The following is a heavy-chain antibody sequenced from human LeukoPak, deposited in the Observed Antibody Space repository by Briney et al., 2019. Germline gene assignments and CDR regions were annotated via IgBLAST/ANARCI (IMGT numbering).Heavy chain of an antibody. V-gene: IGHV4-34*01. J-gene: IGHJ4*02. CDR2: INHSGST. Sequence: SETLSLTCAVYGGSFSGYYWSWIRQPPGKGLEWIGEINHSGSTNYNPSLKSRVTISVDTSKNQFSLKLSSVTAADTAVYYCARGRRGSSGWYGYWGQGTLVTVSS. CDR3: ARGRRGSSGWYGY. CDR1: GGSFSGYY. D-gene: IGHD6-19*01.